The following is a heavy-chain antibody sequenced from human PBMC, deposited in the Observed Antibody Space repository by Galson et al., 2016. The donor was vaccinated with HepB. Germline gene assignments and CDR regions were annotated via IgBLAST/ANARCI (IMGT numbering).Heavy chain of an antibody. J-gene: IGHJ4*02. CDR3: THSSSSYVDGDFDN. D-gene: IGHD6-13*01. V-gene: IGHV3-15*07. Sequence: SLRLSCAASGFSFNNAWMNWVRQAPGKGLEWVGHIKHQAHGGTTDYAAPVKGRFTISRDDSKNTVYLQMNSLKTEDTAVYYCTHSSSSYVDGDFDNWGQGTLVTVSS. CDR2: IKHQAHGGTT. CDR1: GFSFNNAW.